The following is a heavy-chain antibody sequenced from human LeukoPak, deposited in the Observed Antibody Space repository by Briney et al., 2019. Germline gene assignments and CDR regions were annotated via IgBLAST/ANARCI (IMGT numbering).Heavy chain of an antibody. D-gene: IGHD3-3*01. Sequence: GESLRISCKGSGYTFSSYWIGRVRQMPGKGLEWMGIIYPGDSDTRYSPSLQGQVTISVDTSIGTAYLQWSSLKASDTAIYYCARQNDFRLDYWGQGTLVTVSS. V-gene: IGHV5-51*01. CDR2: IYPGDSDT. CDR3: ARQNDFRLDY. J-gene: IGHJ4*02. CDR1: GYTFSSYW.